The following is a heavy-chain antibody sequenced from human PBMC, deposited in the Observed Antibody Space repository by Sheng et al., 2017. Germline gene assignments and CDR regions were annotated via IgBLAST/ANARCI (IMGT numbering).Heavy chain of an antibody. CDR3: ASPLSIRGYSPGTD. CDR1: GGTFSSYA. Sequence: QVQLVQSGAEVKKPGSSVKVSCKASGGTFSSYAISWVRQAPGQGLEWMGGIIPIFGTTNYAQRFQGRVTITADESTSTAYMELRSLRSEDTAVYYCASPLSIRGYSPGTDWGQGTLVTVSS. D-gene: IGHD5-18*01. CDR2: IIPIFGTT. J-gene: IGHJ4*02. V-gene: IGHV1-69*01.